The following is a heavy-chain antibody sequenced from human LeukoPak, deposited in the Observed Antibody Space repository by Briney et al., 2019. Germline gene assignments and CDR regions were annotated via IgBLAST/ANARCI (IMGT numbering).Heavy chain of an antibody. CDR1: GGSISSSSYY. CDR3: ARDGGYSYGPFDY. V-gene: IGHV4-61*01. J-gene: IGHJ4*02. Sequence: SETLSLTCTVSGGSISSSSYYWSWIRQPPGKGLEWIGYIYYSGSTNYNPSLKSRVTISVDTSKNQFSLKLSSVTAADTAVYYCARDGGYSYGPFDYWGQGTLVTVSS. D-gene: IGHD5-18*01. CDR2: IYYSGST.